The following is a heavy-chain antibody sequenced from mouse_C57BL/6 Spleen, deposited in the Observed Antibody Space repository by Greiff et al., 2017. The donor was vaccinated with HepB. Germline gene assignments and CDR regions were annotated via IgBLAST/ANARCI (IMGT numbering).Heavy chain of an antibody. V-gene: IGHV3-8*01. Sequence: DVKLQESGPGLAKPSQTLSLTCSVTGYSITSDYWNWIRKFPGNKLEYMGYISYSGSTYYNPSLKSRISITRDTSKNQYYLQLNSVTTEDTATYYGARRALITTVVDWYFDVWGTGTTVTVSS. D-gene: IGHD1-1*01. CDR3: ARRALITTVVDWYFDV. CDR2: ISYSGST. CDR1: GYSITSDY. J-gene: IGHJ1*03.